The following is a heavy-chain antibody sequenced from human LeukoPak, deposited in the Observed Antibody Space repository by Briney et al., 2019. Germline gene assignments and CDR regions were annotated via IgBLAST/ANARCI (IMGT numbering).Heavy chain of an antibody. CDR1: GSTFSSYS. CDR3: ARAPYDILTGYREDDAFDI. Sequence: PGGSLRLSCAASGSTFSSYSTNWVRQAPGKGLEWVSSISSSSSYIYYADSVKGRFTISRDNAKNSLYLQMNSLRAEDTAVYYCARAPYDILTGYREDDAFDIWGQGTMVTVSS. J-gene: IGHJ3*02. CDR2: ISSSSSYI. D-gene: IGHD3-9*01. V-gene: IGHV3-21*01.